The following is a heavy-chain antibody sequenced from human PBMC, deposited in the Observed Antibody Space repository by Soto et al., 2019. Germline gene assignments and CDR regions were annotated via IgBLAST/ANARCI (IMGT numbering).Heavy chain of an antibody. J-gene: IGHJ4*02. D-gene: IGHD2-15*01. V-gene: IGHV1-3*01. CDR2: INAGNGNT. CDR1: GYTFTSYA. Sequence: ASVKVSCKASGYTFTSYAMHWVRQAPGQRLEWMGWINAGNGNTKYSQKFQGRVTITRDTSASTAYMELSSLRSEDTAMYYCARGPGGPDGPGDYWGQGTLVTVSS. CDR3: ARGPGGPDGPGDY.